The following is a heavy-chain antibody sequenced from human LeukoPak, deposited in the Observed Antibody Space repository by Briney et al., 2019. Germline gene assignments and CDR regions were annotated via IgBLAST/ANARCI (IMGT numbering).Heavy chain of an antibody. CDR2: IYPGDSDT. CDR1: GYSFTSYW. J-gene: IGHJ3*02. CDR3: AKQRPGIEVAGNAYDI. Sequence: GESLKISCKGSGYSFTSYWIGWVRQMPGKGLEWMGIIYPGDSDTRYSPSFQGQVTISADKSISTAYLQWSSLKASDTAVYYCAKQRPGIEVAGNAYDIWGQGTMVTVS. V-gene: IGHV5-51*01. D-gene: IGHD6-19*01.